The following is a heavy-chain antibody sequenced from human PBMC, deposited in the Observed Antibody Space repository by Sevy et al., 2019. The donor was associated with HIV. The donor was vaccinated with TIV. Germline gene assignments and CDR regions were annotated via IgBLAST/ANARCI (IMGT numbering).Heavy chain of an antibody. CDR2: TYYRSKWYN. J-gene: IGHJ6*02. CDR3: ARGPEYSSSSGYYYYVMDV. V-gene: IGHV6-1*01. CDR1: GDSVSSNSAA. Sequence: SQTLSLTCAISGDSVSSNSAAWNWIRQSPSRGLEWLGRTYYRSKWYNDYAVSVKSRITINPDTSKNQFSLQLNSVTPEDTAVYYCARGPEYSSSSGYYYYVMDVWGQGTTVTVSS. D-gene: IGHD6-6*01.